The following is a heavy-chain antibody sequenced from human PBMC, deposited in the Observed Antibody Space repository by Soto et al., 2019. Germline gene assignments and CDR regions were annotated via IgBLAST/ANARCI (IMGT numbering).Heavy chain of an antibody. CDR2: IIPIFGTA. J-gene: IGHJ4*02. CDR3: ERGFRAAASAGVGD. CDR1: GGTFSSYA. D-gene: IGHD6-13*01. Sequence: QVQLVQSGAEVKKPGSSVKVSCKASGGTFSSYAISWVRQAPGQGLKWMGGIIPIFGTANYAQKFQGRVTITADESTSTAYMELRSLRSDDTAVYYCERGFRAAASAGVGDWGQGTLVTVSS. V-gene: IGHV1-69*01.